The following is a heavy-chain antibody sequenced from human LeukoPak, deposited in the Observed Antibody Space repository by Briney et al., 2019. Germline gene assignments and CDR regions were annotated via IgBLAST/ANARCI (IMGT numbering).Heavy chain of an antibody. V-gene: IGHV3-7*03. CDR2: IKQDGSEK. Sequence: GGSLRLSCAASGFTFSSYWMSWVRQVPGKGLEWVANIKQDGSEKYYVDSVKGRFTISRDNAKNSLYLQMNSLRAEDTAVYYCAKPRDYVWFDPWGQGTLVTVSS. CDR3: AKPRDYVWFDP. D-gene: IGHD4-17*01. J-gene: IGHJ5*02. CDR1: GFTFSSYW.